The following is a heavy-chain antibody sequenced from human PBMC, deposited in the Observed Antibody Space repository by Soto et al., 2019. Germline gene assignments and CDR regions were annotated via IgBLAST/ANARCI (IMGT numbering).Heavy chain of an antibody. J-gene: IGHJ5*02. CDR1: GYTFTSYG. V-gene: IGHV1-18*01. CDR3: ARIRYKWSGSGPNCPKGPFDP. D-gene: IGHD3-3*01. CDR2: ISAYNGNT. Sequence: QVQLVQSGAEVKKPGASVKVSCKASGYTFTSYGISWVRQAPGQRLELMGWISAYNGNTNYAQKLQGRVTMSTDTSSSSASSELRSLRSDGTAVHYCARIRYKWSGSGPNCPKGPFDPWGQGTLVTVSS.